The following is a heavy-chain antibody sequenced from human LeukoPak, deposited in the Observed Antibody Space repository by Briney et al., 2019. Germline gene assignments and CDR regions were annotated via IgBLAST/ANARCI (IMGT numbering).Heavy chain of an antibody. J-gene: IGHJ4*02. CDR3: ASLIATPAG. CDR2: ISYDGSNK. Sequence: GGSLRLSCAASGFTFSSYAMHWVRQAPGKGLEWVAVISYDGSNKYYADSVKGRLTISRDNSKNTLYLQMNSLRAEDTAVHYCASLIATPAGWGQGTLVTVSS. V-gene: IGHV3-30*01. CDR1: GFTFSSYA. D-gene: IGHD6-19*01.